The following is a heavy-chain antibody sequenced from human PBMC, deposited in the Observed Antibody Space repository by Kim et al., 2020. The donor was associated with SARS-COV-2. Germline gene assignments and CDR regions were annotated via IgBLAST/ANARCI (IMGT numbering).Heavy chain of an antibody. J-gene: IGHJ6*02. CDR2: IIPIFGTG. Sequence: SVKVSCKASGGTFSSYAISWVRQAPGQGLEWMGGIIPIFGTGKYRQKFRGRVTITADESTSTAYMELSSLRSEDTAVYYCARSIGYDSYYYYGMDVWGQGTTVTVSS. CDR3: ARSIGYDSYYYYGMDV. CDR1: GGTFSSYA. V-gene: IGHV1-69*13. D-gene: IGHD5-12*01.